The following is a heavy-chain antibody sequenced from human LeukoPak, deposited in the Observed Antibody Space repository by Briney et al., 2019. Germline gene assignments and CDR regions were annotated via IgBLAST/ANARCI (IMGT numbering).Heavy chain of an antibody. CDR2: IWYDGSNK. D-gene: IGHD2-15*01. J-gene: IGHJ4*02. CDR3: ARDLNVVVVAATEYPGY. V-gene: IGHV3-33*01. Sequence: PGGSLRLSCAASGFTFSSYGMPWVRQAPGKGLEWVAVIWYDGSNKYYADSVKGRFTISRDNSKNTLYLQMNSLRAEDTAVYYCARDLNVVVVAATEYPGYWGQGTLVTVSP. CDR1: GFTFSSYG.